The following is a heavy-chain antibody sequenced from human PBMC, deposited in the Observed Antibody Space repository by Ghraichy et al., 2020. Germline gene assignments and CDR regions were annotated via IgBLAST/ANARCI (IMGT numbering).Heavy chain of an antibody. D-gene: IGHD5-12*01. CDR3: ANLWGRSGYDWHDYYYYGMDV. J-gene: IGHJ6*02. V-gene: IGHV3-30*18. Sequence: GGSLRLSCAASGFTFSSYGMHWVRQAPGKGLEWVAVISYDGSNKYYADSVKGRFTISRDNSKNTLYLQMNSLRAEDTAVYYCANLWGRSGYDWHDYYYYGMDVWGQGTTVTVSS. CDR2: ISYDGSNK. CDR1: GFTFSSYG.